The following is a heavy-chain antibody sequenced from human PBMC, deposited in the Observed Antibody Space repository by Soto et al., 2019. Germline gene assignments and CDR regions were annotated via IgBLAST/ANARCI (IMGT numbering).Heavy chain of an antibody. J-gene: IGHJ3*02. V-gene: IGHV3-7*01. Sequence: GGSLRLSCAASGFTFSSYWMSWVRQAPGKGLEWVANIKQDGSEKYYVDSVKGRFTISRDNAKNSLYLQMNSLRAEDTAVYYCAYNTAMADDAFDIWGQGTMVTVSS. CDR3: AYNTAMADDAFDI. CDR2: IKQDGSEK. CDR1: GFTFSSYW. D-gene: IGHD5-18*01.